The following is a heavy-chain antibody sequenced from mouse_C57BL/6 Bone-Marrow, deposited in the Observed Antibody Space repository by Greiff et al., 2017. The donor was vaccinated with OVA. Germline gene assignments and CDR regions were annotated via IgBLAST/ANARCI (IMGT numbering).Heavy chain of an antibody. J-gene: IGHJ3*01. Sequence: VQLQQSGPELVKPGASVKISCKASGYTFTDYYMNWVKQSHGQSLEWIGVINPNNGTTSYNQKFKGKATLTVDQSSSTAYMQLNSLTSEDSAVYYCARSWDGAYWGQGTLLTVSA. D-gene: IGHD4-1*01. V-gene: IGHV1-39*01. CDR1: GYTFTDYY. CDR3: ARSWDGAY. CDR2: INPNNGTT.